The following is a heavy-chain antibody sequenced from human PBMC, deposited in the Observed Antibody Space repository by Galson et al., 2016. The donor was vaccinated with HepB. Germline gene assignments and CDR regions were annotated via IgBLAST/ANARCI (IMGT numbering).Heavy chain of an antibody. V-gene: IGHV2-70*11. J-gene: IGHJ6*02. CDR3: ARTSLFGRGGMDV. Sequence: PALVKPTQTLTLTCSASGFSLSTSGISVNWIRQPPGKALEWLARIDWDDDKYYRKSVKTRFTISKDTSKNQVVLTMTNMDPVDTATYYCARTSLFGRGGMDVWGQGTTVTVSS. CDR2: IDWDDDK. D-gene: IGHD3/OR15-3a*01. CDR1: GFSLSTSGIS.